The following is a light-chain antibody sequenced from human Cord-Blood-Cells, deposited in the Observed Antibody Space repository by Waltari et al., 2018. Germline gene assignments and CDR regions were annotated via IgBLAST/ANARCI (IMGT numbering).Light chain of an antibody. J-gene: IGLJ1*01. CDR3: SSYTSSSTLP. CDR2: DVS. V-gene: IGLV2-14*01. Sequence: QSALTQPASVSGSPGQSITISCTGTSSDVGGSNYVSWYQQHPGKAPKLMIYDVSNRPSGVSNRFSGSKSGNTASLTISGLQAEDEADYYCSSYTSSSTLPFGTGTKVTVL. CDR1: SSDVGGSNY.